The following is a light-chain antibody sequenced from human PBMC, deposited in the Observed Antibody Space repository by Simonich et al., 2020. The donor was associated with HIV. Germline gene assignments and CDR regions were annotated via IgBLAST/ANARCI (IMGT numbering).Light chain of an antibody. Sequence: DIVMTQSPDSLAVSLGERATINCKSSQSVLYNSYNKNYLAWYQQKPRQPPKLRIYWASTREAGVPDRFSGSGSGTDFTLTISSLQAEDVAVYYCQQYYTTPRTFGQGTKVEIK. CDR3: QQYYTTPRT. CDR2: WAS. J-gene: IGKJ1*01. CDR1: QSVLYNSYNKNY. V-gene: IGKV4-1*01.